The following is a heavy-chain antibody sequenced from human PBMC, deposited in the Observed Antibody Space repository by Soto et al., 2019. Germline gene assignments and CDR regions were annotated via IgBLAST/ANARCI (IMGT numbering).Heavy chain of an antibody. V-gene: IGHV1-69*12. CDR2: IIPRFGTG. CDR3: ARDRGPSSGYYPYWFDP. Sequence: QVQLVQSGAEVKKPGSSVKVSCKASGGTFSSYAITWVRQAPGQGLEWMGGIIPRFGTGNHAQKFQGRVTITADESTSTAYMELSSLRSEDTAVYYCARDRGPSSGYYPYWFDPWGQGTLVTVSS. D-gene: IGHD3-22*01. CDR1: GGTFSSYA. J-gene: IGHJ5*02.